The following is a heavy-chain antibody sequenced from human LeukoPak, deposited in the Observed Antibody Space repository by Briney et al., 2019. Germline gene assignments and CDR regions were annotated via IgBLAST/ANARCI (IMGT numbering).Heavy chain of an antibody. Sequence: SETLSLTCAVYGGSFSGYYWSWIRQPPGKGLEWIGEINHSGSTNYNPSLKSRVTISVDTSKNQFSLKLSSVTAADTAVYYCARRSRRPKPHWGQGTLVTVSS. CDR1: GGSFSGYY. V-gene: IGHV4-34*01. CDR2: INHSGST. D-gene: IGHD6-25*01. J-gene: IGHJ4*02. CDR3: ARRSRRPKPH.